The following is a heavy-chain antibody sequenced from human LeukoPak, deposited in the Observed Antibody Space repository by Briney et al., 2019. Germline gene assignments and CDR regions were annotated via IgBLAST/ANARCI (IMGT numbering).Heavy chain of an antibody. CDR2: SRNKANSYTT. V-gene: IGHV3-72*01. Sequence: PGGSLRLSCTASGFTFGDYAMSWVRQAPGKGLEWVGRSRNKANSYTTEYAASVKGRFTISRDDSKNSLYLQMNSLKTEDTAVYYCAPGGDYCSTTSCPSWGQGTMVTVSS. CDR3: APGGDYCSTTSCPS. D-gene: IGHD2-2*01. J-gene: IGHJ3*01. CDR1: GFTFGDYA.